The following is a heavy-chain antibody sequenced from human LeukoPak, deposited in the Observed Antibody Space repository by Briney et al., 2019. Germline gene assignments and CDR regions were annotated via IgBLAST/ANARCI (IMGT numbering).Heavy chain of an antibody. J-gene: IGHJ5*02. CDR1: GFTFSSYG. CDR3: ARGSWYSSSWYWFDP. D-gene: IGHD6-13*01. CDR2: IRYDGSNK. Sequence: GGSLRLSCAASGFTFSSYGMHWVRQAPGKGLEWVAFIRYDGSNKYYADSVKGRFTISRDNSKNTLYLQMNSLRAEDTAVYYCARGSWYSSSWYWFDPWGQGTLVTVSS. V-gene: IGHV3-30*02.